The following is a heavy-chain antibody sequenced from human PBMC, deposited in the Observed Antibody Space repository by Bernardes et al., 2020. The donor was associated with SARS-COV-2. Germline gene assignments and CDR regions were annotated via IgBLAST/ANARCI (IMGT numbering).Heavy chain of an antibody. V-gene: IGHV4-61*02. J-gene: IGHJ4*02. Sequence: SETLSLTCTVSGVSIASRDYYWSWIRQPAGKGLEWIGRIHTTGTTDYNPSLKSRVTLSLDTSKSQFSLKLSSVTAADTAVYYCAGMWGRADHWGQGTLVTVSS. CDR2: IHTTGTT. CDR1: GVSIASRDYY. D-gene: IGHD1-26*01. CDR3: AGMWGRADH.